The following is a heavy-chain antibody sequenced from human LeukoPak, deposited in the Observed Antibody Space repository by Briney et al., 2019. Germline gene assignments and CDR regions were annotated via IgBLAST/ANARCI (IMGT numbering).Heavy chain of an antibody. CDR2: MNPNSGNT. J-gene: IGHJ6*03. V-gene: IGHV1-8*01. CDR1: GYTFTSYD. D-gene: IGHD3/OR15-3a*01. Sequence: ASVKVSCKASGYTFTSYDINWVRQATGQGLEWMGWMNPNSGNTGYAQKFQGRVTMTKNTSITTAYMELSSLRSDDTAVYYCARALSWTTYSYYYMDVWGKGTTVTVSS. CDR3: ARALSWTTYSYYYMDV.